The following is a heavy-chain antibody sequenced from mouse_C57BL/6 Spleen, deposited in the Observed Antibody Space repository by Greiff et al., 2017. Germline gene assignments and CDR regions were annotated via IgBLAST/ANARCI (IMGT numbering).Heavy chain of an antibody. Sequence: EVQLQQSGPELVKPGASVKMSCKASGYTFTDYNMHWVKQSHGKSLEWIGYINPNNGGTSYNQKFKGKATLTVNKSSSPAYMGLRSLTSEDSAVYYCASEGLGSMDYWGQGTSVTVSS. J-gene: IGHJ4*01. CDR1: GYTFTDYN. CDR3: ASEGLGSMDY. D-gene: IGHD3-1*01. CDR2: INPNNGGT. V-gene: IGHV1-22*01.